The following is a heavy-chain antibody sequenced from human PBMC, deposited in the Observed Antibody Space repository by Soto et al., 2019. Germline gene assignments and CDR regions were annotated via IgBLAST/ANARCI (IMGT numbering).Heavy chain of an antibody. CDR2: INSGGSRT. V-gene: IGHV3-74*01. J-gene: IGHJ4*02. CDR1: GFTFSSYW. D-gene: IGHD1-26*01. Sequence: EVQLVESGGGSVQPGGSLRLSCAASGFTFSSYWMHCVRQASGKGLVWVSRINSGGSRTSYADSVKGRFTFSRDNAKNTLYLQMNSLRVEDTAVYYCARDPSSGSHFDYWGQGTLVTVSS. CDR3: ARDPSSGSHFDY.